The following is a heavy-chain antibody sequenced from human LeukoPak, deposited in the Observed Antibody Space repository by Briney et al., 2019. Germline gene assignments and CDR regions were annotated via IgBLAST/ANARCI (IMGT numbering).Heavy chain of an antibody. Sequence: GGSLRLSCTTSGFIFSTYAMTWVRQAPGKGLEWVSAMSGSGDSAKYAASVKGRFTMSRDNSKNTVYLKMNSLRAADTAVYYCAKDWSADYWGQGTLVTVSS. CDR3: AKDWSADY. V-gene: IGHV3-23*01. J-gene: IGHJ4*02. CDR1: GFIFSTYA. CDR2: MSGSGDSA.